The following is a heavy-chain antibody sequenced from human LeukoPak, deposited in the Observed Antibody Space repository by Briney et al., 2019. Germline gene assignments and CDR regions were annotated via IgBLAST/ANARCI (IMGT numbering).Heavy chain of an antibody. Sequence: PETLSLTCTVSGGSISSHYWSWIRQPPGKGLEWIGYIYYSGSTNYNPSLKSRVTISVDTSKNQFSLKLSSVTAADTAVYYCAGQPMITFGRFDPWGQGTLVTVSS. CDR2: IYYSGST. CDR3: AGQPMITFGRFDP. J-gene: IGHJ5*02. V-gene: IGHV4-59*11. CDR1: GGSISSHY. D-gene: IGHD3-16*01.